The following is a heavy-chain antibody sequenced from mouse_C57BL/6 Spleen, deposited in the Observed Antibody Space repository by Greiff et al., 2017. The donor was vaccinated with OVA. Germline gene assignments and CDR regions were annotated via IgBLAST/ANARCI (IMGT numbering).Heavy chain of an antibody. CDR3: ARKEEEFAR. Sequence: QVQLQQSGAELARPGASVKLSCKASGYTFTSYGISWVKQRTGQGLEWIGEIYPRSGNTYYNEKFKGKATLTADKSSSTAYMELRSLTSEDSAVYFCARKEEEFARWGQGTLVTVSA. V-gene: IGHV1-81*01. CDR2: IYPRSGNT. CDR1: GYTFTSYG. J-gene: IGHJ3*01.